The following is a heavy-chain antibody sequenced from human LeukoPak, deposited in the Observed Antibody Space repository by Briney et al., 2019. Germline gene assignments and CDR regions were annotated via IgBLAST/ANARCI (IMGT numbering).Heavy chain of an antibody. D-gene: IGHD6-19*01. CDR3: AMAISGWQAMDY. Sequence: GGSLRLSCAASGLIFSSSWRYWVRQAPGKGLVWVSDINSDGSNTRYADSVRGRFTISRDNAKEMVHLQMNSLRAEDTAVYYCAMAISGWQAMDYWGQGTLVTVSS. V-gene: IGHV3-74*01. J-gene: IGHJ4*02. CDR1: GLIFSSSW. CDR2: INSDGSNT.